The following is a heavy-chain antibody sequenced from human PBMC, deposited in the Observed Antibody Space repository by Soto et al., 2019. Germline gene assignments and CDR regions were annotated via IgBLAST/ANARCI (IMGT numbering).Heavy chain of an antibody. CDR3: AKGRYELWSTYYFAS. V-gene: IGHV3-9*01. CDR2: ITWNSRVL. Sequence: GGSLRLSCVGTGLNFDDFAMHWVRQAPGKGLEWVSGITWNSRVLAYADSVKRRFTISRDNARNSLYLQMDSLRDEDTALYYCAKGRYELWSTYYFASWGQGNLVTVSS. CDR1: GLNFDDFA. J-gene: IGHJ4*02. D-gene: IGHD3-3*01.